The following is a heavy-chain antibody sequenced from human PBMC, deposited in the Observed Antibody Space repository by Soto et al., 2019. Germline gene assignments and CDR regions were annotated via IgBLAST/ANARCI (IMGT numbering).Heavy chain of an antibody. D-gene: IGHD1-26*01. Sequence: EVQLLEPGGGLVQPGGSLRLSCAASGFTFSSYAMRWVRQAQVKGLEWVSAISGSGGSTYYADSVKGRFTISRDNSKNTLYLQMNRLRAEYTAVYYCARRGSGSYYDYWGQGTLVTVSS. V-gene: IGHV3-23*01. CDR2: ISGSGGST. J-gene: IGHJ4*02. CDR1: GFTFSSYA. CDR3: ARRGSGSYYDY.